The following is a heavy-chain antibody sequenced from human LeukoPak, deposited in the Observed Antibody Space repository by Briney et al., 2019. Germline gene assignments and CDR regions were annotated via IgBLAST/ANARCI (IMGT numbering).Heavy chain of an antibody. V-gene: IGHV3-30*02. D-gene: IGHD6-13*01. J-gene: IGHJ4*02. Sequence: GGSLRLSCAASGFTFSSYGMHWVRQAPGKGLEWVAVIWYGGSNKYYADSVKGRFTISRDNSKNTLYLQMNSLRAEDTAVYYCAKDASSWYLDYWGQGTLVTVSS. CDR3: AKDASSWYLDY. CDR1: GFTFSSYG. CDR2: IWYGGSNK.